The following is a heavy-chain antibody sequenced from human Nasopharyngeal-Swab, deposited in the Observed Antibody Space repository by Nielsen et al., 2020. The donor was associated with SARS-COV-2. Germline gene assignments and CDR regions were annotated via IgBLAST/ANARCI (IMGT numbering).Heavy chain of an antibody. CDR2: ISSSSSYI. J-gene: IGHJ4*02. Sequence: GGSLRLSCAASGFTFSSYRMNWVRQAPGKGLEWVSSISSSSSYIYYADSVKGRFTISRDNAKNSLYLQMNSLRAEDTAVYYCARDRSQYDILTGYPYYFDYWGQGTLVTVSS. V-gene: IGHV3-21*01. CDR1: GFTFSSYR. CDR3: ARDRSQYDILTGYPYYFDY. D-gene: IGHD3-9*01.